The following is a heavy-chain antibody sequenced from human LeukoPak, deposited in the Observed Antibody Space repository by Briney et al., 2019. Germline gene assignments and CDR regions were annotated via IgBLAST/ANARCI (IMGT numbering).Heavy chain of an antibody. D-gene: IGHD4-17*01. CDR3: ARDPDYGDYVFDY. Sequence: SETLSLTCTVSGYSISSGYYWSWIRQPAGKGLEWIGRIYTSGSTNYNPSLKSRVTISVDTSKNQFSLKLSSVTAADTAVYYCARDPDYGDYVFDYWGQGTLVTVSS. V-gene: IGHV4-61*02. CDR2: IYTSGST. CDR1: GYSISSGYY. J-gene: IGHJ4*02.